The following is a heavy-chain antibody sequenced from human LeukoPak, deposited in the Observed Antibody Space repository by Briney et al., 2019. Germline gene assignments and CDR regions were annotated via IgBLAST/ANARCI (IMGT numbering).Heavy chain of an antibody. D-gene: IGHD4-11*01. V-gene: IGHV3-7*01. Sequence: GGSLRLSCAASGFTFSSYAMSWVRQARGKGLEWVANIKEDGSEKDYMDFVKGRFTISRDNAKNSLYLQMNSLRAEDAAVYYCARFHSDYFDYWGQGTLVTVSS. J-gene: IGHJ4*02. CDR2: IKEDGSEK. CDR3: ARFHSDYFDY. CDR1: GFTFSSYA.